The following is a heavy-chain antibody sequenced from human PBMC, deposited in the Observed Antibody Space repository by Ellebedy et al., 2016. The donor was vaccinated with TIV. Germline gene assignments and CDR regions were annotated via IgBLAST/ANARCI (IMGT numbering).Heavy chain of an antibody. Sequence: GESLKISCKGSGYSFTSYWIGWVRQMPGKGLEWMGIIYPGDSDTRYSPSFEGQVTISADKSINTAYLQWSSLKASDTAMYYCARLTYYYDSSGYYFPGRGAFDIWGQGTMVTVSS. J-gene: IGHJ3*02. D-gene: IGHD3-22*01. CDR3: ARLTYYYDSSGYYFPGRGAFDI. V-gene: IGHV5-51*01. CDR2: IYPGDSDT. CDR1: GYSFTSYW.